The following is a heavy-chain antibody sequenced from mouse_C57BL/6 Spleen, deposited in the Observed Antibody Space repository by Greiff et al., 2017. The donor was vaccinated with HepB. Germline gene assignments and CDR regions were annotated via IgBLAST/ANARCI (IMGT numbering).Heavy chain of an antibody. Sequence: VQLQQSGTVLARPGASVKMSCKTSGYTFTSYWMHWVKQRPGQGLEWIGAIYPGNSDTSYNQKFKGKAKLTAVTSASTAYMELSSLTNEDSAVYYCTRKDNDGLHFDYWGQGTTLTVSS. CDR1: GYTFTSYW. CDR2: IYPGNSDT. CDR3: TRKDNDGLHFDY. J-gene: IGHJ2*01. D-gene: IGHD2-3*01. V-gene: IGHV1-5*01.